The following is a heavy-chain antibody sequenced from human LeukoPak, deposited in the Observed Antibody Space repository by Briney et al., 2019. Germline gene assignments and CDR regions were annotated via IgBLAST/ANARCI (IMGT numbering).Heavy chain of an antibody. CDR2: FDPEDGET. D-gene: IGHD2-2*01. CDR3: ATAVVPAVLDAFDI. V-gene: IGHV1-24*01. J-gene: IGHJ3*02. CDR1: GYTLTELS. Sequence: GASVKVSCKVSGYTLTELSMHWVRQAPGKGLEWMGGFDPEDGETIYAQKFQGRVTMTEDTSTDTAYMELSSLRSDDTAVYYCATAVVPAVLDAFDIWGQGTMVTVSS.